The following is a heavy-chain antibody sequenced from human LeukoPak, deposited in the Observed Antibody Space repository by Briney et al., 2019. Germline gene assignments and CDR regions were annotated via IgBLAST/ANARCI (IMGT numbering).Heavy chain of an antibody. CDR3: ARAESSGYYYFDC. Sequence: GGSLRLSCAASGFTFSDYYMSWIRQAPGKGLEWVSYISSSGSTIYYADSVKGRFTISRDNAKNSLYLQMNSLRAEDTAVYYCARAESSGYYYFDCWGQGTLVTVSS. D-gene: IGHD3-22*01. J-gene: IGHJ4*02. CDR2: ISSSGSTI. CDR1: GFTFSDYY. V-gene: IGHV3-11*01.